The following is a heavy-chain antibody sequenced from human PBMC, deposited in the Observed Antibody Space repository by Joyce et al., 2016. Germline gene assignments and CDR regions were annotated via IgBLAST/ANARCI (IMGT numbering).Heavy chain of an antibody. J-gene: IGHJ6*02. Sequence: QVQLVQSGAEVKKPGSSVKVSCKSTGDTFTHYAITWVRPAPGQGLEWVGGIIPIFGTADYAQSFQDRVTITADISTTTAYLELSSLRSEDTAVYYCARHITISGVVSDYYGMDVWGQGTTVTVSS. D-gene: IGHD3-3*01. V-gene: IGHV1-69*06. CDR1: GDTFTHYA. CDR3: ARHITISGVVSDYYGMDV. CDR2: IIPIFGTA.